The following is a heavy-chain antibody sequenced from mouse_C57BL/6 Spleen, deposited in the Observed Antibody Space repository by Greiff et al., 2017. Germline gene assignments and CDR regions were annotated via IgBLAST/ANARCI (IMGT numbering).Heavy chain of an antibody. CDR2: IDPEDGAT. CDR3: ATPYGNAFDY. Sequence: EVKLVESGAELVKPGASVKLSCTASGFNIKDYYMHWVKQRTEQGLEWIGRIDPEDGATKYAPKFQGKATITADTSSNTAYLQLSSLTSEDTAVYYCATPYGNAFDYWGQGTTLTVSS. CDR1: GFNIKDYY. V-gene: IGHV14-2*01. J-gene: IGHJ2*01. D-gene: IGHD2-1*01.